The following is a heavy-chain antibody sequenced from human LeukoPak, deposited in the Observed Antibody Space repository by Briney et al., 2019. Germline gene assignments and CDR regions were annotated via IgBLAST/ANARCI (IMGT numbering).Heavy chain of an antibody. CDR1: GFTFSSYA. J-gene: IGHJ3*02. CDR3: AKDLLAAAGIPNDAFDI. D-gene: IGHD6-13*01. CDR2: IGGSGGST. V-gene: IGHV3-23*01. Sequence: GGSLRLSCAASGFTFSSYAMSWVRQAPGKGLEWVSAIGGSGGSTYYADSVKGRFTISRDNSKNTLYLQMNSLRAEDTAVYYCAKDLLAAAGIPNDAFDIWGQGTMVTVS.